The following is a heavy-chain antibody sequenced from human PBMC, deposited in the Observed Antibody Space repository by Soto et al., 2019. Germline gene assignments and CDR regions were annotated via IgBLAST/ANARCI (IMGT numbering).Heavy chain of an antibody. V-gene: IGHV3-7*04. CDR2: IKGDGTKE. CDR3: ARNLSPSCGCGECDALYL. Sequence: EVQLVESGGGMVQPGRSLRLSCVGSGFTFKTDWMTWVLQGPGKGLEWVANIKGDGTKENYVDSVKGRFTISRDNAKNSLYLQMNSLRVEDTAVYYCARNLSPSCGCGECDALYLCGQGTVVTVSS. D-gene: IGHD2-21*01. J-gene: IGHJ3*01. CDR1: GFTFKTDW.